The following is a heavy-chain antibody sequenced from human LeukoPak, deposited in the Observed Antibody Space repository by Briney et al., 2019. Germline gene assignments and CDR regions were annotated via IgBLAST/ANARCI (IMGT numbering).Heavy chain of an antibody. D-gene: IGHD3-22*01. J-gene: IGHJ4*02. CDR3: TTDGDYYDSSGYYFPSLFDY. CDR1: GFTFSSNG. CDR2: IKSKTDGGTT. V-gene: IGHV3-15*01. Sequence: GGSLRLSCVASGFTFSSNGMHWVRQAPGKGLEWVGHIKSKTDGGTTDYAAPVKGRFTISRDDSKNTLYLQMNSLKTEDTALYFCTTDGDYYDSSGYYFPSLFDYWGQGTLVTVSS.